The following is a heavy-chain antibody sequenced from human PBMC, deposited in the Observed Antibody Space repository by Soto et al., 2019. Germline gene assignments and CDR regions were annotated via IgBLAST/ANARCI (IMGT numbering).Heavy chain of an antibody. V-gene: IGHV3-21*01. Sequence: GGSLRLSCAASGFTFSSYSMNWVRQAPGKGLEWVSSISSSSSYIYYADSVKGRFTISRDNAKNSLYLQMNSLRAEDTAVYYCARVTLPIFGVVMYYYYMDVWGKGTTVTVSS. J-gene: IGHJ6*03. D-gene: IGHD3-3*01. CDR2: ISSSSSYI. CDR1: GFTFSSYS. CDR3: ARVTLPIFGVVMYYYYMDV.